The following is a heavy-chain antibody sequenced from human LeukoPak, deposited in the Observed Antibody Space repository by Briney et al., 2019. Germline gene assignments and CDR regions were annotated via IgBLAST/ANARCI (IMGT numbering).Heavy chain of an antibody. J-gene: IGHJ3*02. D-gene: IGHD2-21*02. CDR1: GFTFSSFD. V-gene: IGHV3-13*01. CDR2: IGTAGDT. Sequence: PGGSLRLSCAASGFTFSSFDMLWLRPATGKGLECVSAIGTAGDTYYPGSVKGRFTISRENAKNSLYLQMNSLRAGDTAVYYCARDGGDSDAFDIWGQGTMVTVSS. CDR3: ARDGGDSDAFDI.